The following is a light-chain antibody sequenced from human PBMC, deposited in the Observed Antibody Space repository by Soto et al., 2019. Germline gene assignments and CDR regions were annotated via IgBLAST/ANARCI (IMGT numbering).Light chain of an antibody. CDR1: QTISTY. J-gene: IGKJ1*01. Sequence: DIQMTQSPSPLSASVGDRVTITCRASQTISTYLNWYKQKPGKAPKLLIYGASSLQSGVPSRFSGSGSGTDFTLTISSLQPEDFGTYYCQQRFSTPRTFGQGTKVDIK. CDR2: GAS. V-gene: IGKV1-39*01. CDR3: QQRFSTPRT.